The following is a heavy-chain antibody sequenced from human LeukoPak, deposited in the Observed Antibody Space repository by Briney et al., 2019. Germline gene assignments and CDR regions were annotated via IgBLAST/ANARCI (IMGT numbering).Heavy chain of an antibody. J-gene: IGHJ4*02. CDR2: IYHSGST. Sequence: SETLSLTCTVSGYSISSGYYWGWIRQPPGKGLEWIGSIYHSGSTYYNPSLKSRVTISVDTSKNQFSLKLSSVTAADTAVYYCARDNPTGLAPLDYWGQGTLVTVPS. D-gene: IGHD1-14*01. CDR3: ARDNPTGLAPLDY. V-gene: IGHV4-38-2*02. CDR1: GYSISSGYY.